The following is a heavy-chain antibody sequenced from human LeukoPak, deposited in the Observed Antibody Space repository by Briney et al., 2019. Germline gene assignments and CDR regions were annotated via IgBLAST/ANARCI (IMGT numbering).Heavy chain of an antibody. V-gene: IGHV3-21*01. CDR2: ISSTSDTYK. D-gene: IGHD3-3*01. J-gene: IGHJ4*02. CDR3: ARGTTWSPLDFDY. CDR1: GFTFSTYN. Sequence: GGSLRLSCLASGFTFSTYNMHWVRQAPGEGLEWVSTISSTSDTYKYYANSVRGRFTISRDNAKNSLYLQMIGLRAEDTGIYFCARGTTWSPLDFDYWGQGTQVTVSS.